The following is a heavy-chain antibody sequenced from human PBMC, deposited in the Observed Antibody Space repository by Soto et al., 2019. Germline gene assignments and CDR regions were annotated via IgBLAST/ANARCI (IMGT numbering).Heavy chain of an antibody. J-gene: IGHJ6*02. CDR1: GGTFSSYA. V-gene: IGHV1-69*12. Sequence: QVQLVQSGAEVKKPGSSVKVSCKASGGTFSSYAISWVRQAPGQGLEWMGGIIPIFGTANYAQKFQGRVTIPADVSTITSYMQLSIHISVVTAVYYCARSRCSGGSCSVDYSYGLDVCGQRTTVTVSS. CDR3: ARSRCSGGSCSVDYSYGLDV. CDR2: IIPIFGTA. D-gene: IGHD2-15*01.